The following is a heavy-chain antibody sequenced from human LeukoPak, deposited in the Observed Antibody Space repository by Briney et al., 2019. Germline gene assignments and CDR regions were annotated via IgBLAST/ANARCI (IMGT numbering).Heavy chain of an antibody. V-gene: IGHV4-34*01. Sequence: SETLSLTCTVSGGSISSYYWSWIRQPPGKGLEWIGEINHSGSTNYNPSLKSRVTISVDTSKNQFSLKLSSVTAADTAVYYCARGPIVVEPAAIGAFDHWGQGTLVTVSS. CDR2: INHSGST. J-gene: IGHJ4*02. CDR3: ARGPIVVEPAAIGAFDH. D-gene: IGHD2-2*02. CDR1: GGSISSYY.